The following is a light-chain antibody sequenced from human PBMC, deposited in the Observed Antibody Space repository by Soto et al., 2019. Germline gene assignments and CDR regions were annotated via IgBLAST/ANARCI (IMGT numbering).Light chain of an antibody. CDR1: SSDVGGYNY. Sequence: QSALTQPPSASGSPGQSVTISCTGTSSDVGGYNYVSWYQQHPGKAPKVMIYEVIKRPSGVPVRFSGSKSGNTASLTVSGLQAVDEADYYCSSYAGNINYWVFGGGTKVTVL. J-gene: IGLJ3*02. V-gene: IGLV2-8*01. CDR2: EVI. CDR3: SSYAGNINYWV.